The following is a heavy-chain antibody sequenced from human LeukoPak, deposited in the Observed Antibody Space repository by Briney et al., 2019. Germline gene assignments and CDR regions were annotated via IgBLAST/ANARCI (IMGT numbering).Heavy chain of an antibody. CDR3: SRESGAYSPFGH. CDR1: GGSISSTNW. Sequence: SDTLSLTCGVSGGSISSTNWWSWVRQPPGQGLEWIGEISLSGRTNYNPSLKSRVTMSLDESKNQVSLNLASVTAADTAVYYCSRESGAYSPFGHWGQGTLVTVTS. J-gene: IGHJ4*02. CDR2: ISLSGRT. D-gene: IGHD1-26*01. V-gene: IGHV4-4*02.